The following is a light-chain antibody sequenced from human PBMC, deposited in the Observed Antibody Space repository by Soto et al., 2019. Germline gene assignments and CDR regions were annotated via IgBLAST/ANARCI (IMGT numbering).Light chain of an antibody. CDR3: SSYTTNHTRV. V-gene: IGLV2-14*01. J-gene: IGLJ3*02. CDR2: EVY. Sequence: QSALTQPASVSGSPGQSITISCTGTSSDVGGYDYVSWYQLHPGKAPKLIIYEVYDRPSGVSNRFSGSKSGNTASLTISGLQPEDEADYYCSSYTTNHTRVFGGGTKLTVL. CDR1: SSDVGGYDY.